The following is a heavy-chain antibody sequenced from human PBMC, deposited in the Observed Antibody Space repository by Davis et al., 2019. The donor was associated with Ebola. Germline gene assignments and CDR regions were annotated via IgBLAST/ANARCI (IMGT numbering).Heavy chain of an antibody. J-gene: IGHJ6*03. CDR1: GGSISRGGSY. V-gene: IGHV4-31*03. Sequence: PSETLSPTCTVSGGSISRGGSYWTWIRQHPGKGLECIGYIYYSASVYYKPSLKSRVTISLDTSKNQFSLNLYSVTAADTAVYYCARDLRYDSSGYDYYFYMDVWGKGTTVTVSS. D-gene: IGHD3-22*01. CDR2: IYYSASV. CDR3: ARDLRYDSSGYDYYFYMDV.